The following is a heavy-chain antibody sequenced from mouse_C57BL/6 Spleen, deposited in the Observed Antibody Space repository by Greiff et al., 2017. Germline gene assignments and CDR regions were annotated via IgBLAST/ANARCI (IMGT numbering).Heavy chain of an antibody. V-gene: IGHV5-6*01. CDR3: ARHRGQRSAWFAY. CDR1: GFTFSSYG. J-gene: IGHJ3*01. D-gene: IGHD3-3*01. CDR2: ISSGGSYT. Sequence: EVQRVESGGDLVKPGGSLKLSCAASGFTFSSYGMSWVRQTPDKRLEWVATISSGGSYTYYPDSVKGRFTISRDNAKNTLYLQMSSLKSEDTAMYYCARHRGQRSAWFAYWGQGTLVTVSA.